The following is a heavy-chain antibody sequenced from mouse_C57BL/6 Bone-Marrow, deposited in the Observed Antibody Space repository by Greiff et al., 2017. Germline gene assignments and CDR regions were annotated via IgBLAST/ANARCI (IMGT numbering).Heavy chain of an antibody. CDR3: AIGIPIYDGYYGWYFDV. CDR1: GYTFTSYW. D-gene: IGHD2-3*01. V-gene: IGHV1-74*01. Sequence: QVQLQQPGAELVKPGASVKVSCKASGYTFTSYWMPWVKQRPGQGLEWIGRIHPSDSYTNYPQKFKGKSTLTVDKSSSTAYMQLSSLTSEDSAVYYCAIGIPIYDGYYGWYFDVWGTGTTVTVSS. CDR2: IHPSDSYT. J-gene: IGHJ1*03.